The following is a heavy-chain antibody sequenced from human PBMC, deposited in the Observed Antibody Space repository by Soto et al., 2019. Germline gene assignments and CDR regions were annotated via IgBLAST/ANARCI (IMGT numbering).Heavy chain of an antibody. CDR1: GGSISSGGYY. Sequence: SETLSLTCTVSGGSISSGGYYWSWIRQHPGKGLEWIGYIYYSGSTYYNPSLKSRVTISVDTSKNQFSLKLSSVTAADTAVYYCARKSPYCSSTSCHDYYYYMDVWGKGTTVTVSS. D-gene: IGHD2-2*01. CDR3: ARKSPYCSSTSCHDYYYYMDV. CDR2: IYYSGST. J-gene: IGHJ6*03. V-gene: IGHV4-31*03.